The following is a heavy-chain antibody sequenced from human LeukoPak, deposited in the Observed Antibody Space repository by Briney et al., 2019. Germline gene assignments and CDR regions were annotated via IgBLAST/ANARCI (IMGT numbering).Heavy chain of an antibody. CDR1: GGSISSSSYY. CDR3: AHLNTYLHYSFDS. Sequence: TLSLTCTVSGGSISSSSYYWGWIRQPPGKGLEWLAHIYWNDDKKYSPSLMSRLTITKDSSKNQVVLTMTNMDPVDTATYYCAHLNTYLHYSFDSWGQGTLVTVSS. V-gene: IGHV2-5*01. D-gene: IGHD3-16*01. J-gene: IGHJ4*02. CDR2: IYWNDDK.